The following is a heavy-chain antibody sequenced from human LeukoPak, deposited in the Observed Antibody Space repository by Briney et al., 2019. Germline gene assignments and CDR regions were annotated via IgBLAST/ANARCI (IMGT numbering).Heavy chain of an antibody. CDR3: TTGGQLGYCSSTSCLGDFDY. V-gene: IGHV3-15*01. CDR1: GFTFSNAW. CDR2: IKSKTDGGTT. Sequence: GGSLRLSCAASGFTFSNAWMSWVRQAPGKGLEWVGRIKSKTDGGTTDYAAPVKGRFTISRDDSKNTLYLQMNSLKTEGTAVYYCTTGGQLGYCSSTSCLGDFDYWGQGTLVTVPS. D-gene: IGHD2-2*01. J-gene: IGHJ4*02.